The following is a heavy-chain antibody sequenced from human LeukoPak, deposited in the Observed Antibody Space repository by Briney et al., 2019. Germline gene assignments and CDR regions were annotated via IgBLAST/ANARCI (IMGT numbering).Heavy chain of an antibody. CDR2: IKQDGSEK. CDR3: ARDLSDFWSGKDAFDI. CDR1: GFTFRSYW. V-gene: IGHV3-7*01. D-gene: IGHD3-3*01. Sequence: GGSLRLSCAASGFTFRSYWMNWVRQAPGKGLEWVANIKQDGSEKYVDSVKGRFTISRDNAKNSLYLQMNSLRAEDTAVYYCARDLSDFWSGKDAFDIWGQGTMVTVSS. J-gene: IGHJ3*02.